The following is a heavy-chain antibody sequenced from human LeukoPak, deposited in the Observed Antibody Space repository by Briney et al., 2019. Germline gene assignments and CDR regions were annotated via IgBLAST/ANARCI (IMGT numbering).Heavy chain of an antibody. J-gene: IGHJ3*02. D-gene: IGHD3-22*01. V-gene: IGHV1-18*01. CDR1: GYTFTSYG. CDR2: ISAYNGNT. Sequence: GASVKVSCKASGYTFTSYGISWVHQAPGQGLEWMGWISAYNGNTNYAQTLQGRVTMTTDTSTSTAYMELRSLRSDDTAVYYCARDTDGEGRYYYDSSGYYYAHDAFDIWGQGTMVTVSS. CDR3: ARDTDGEGRYYYDSSGYYYAHDAFDI.